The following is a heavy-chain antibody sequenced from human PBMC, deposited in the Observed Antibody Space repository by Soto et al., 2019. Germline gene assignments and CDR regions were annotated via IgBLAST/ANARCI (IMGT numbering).Heavy chain of an antibody. Sequence: QVQLVESGGGMVQPGRSLRLSCAASGFTFSSYGMHWVRQAPGKGLEWVAVISYDGSNKYYADSVKGRFTISRDNSKNTLYLQMNSLRAEDTAVYYCAKDDTGGNYSVGYRMDVWGQGTTVTVSS. J-gene: IGHJ6*02. D-gene: IGHD4-4*01. CDR3: AKDDTGGNYSVGYRMDV. CDR1: GFTFSSYG. V-gene: IGHV3-30*18. CDR2: ISYDGSNK.